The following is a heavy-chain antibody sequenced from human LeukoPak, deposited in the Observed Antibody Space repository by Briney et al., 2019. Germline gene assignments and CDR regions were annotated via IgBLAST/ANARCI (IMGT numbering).Heavy chain of an antibody. CDR2: TYYRSRWYN. V-gene: IGHV6-1*01. D-gene: IGHD6-13*01. Sequence: SQTLSLTCAISGDSVSSNSAAWNWIRQSPSRGLEWLGRTYYRSRWYNDYALSVKSRITINPDASRNQFSLQLNSVTPEDTAVYYCASSIAAAGNFDYWGQGTLVTVSS. J-gene: IGHJ4*02. CDR1: GDSVSSNSAA. CDR3: ASSIAAAGNFDY.